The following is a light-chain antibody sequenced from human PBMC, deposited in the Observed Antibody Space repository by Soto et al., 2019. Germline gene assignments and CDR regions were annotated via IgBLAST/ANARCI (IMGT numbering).Light chain of an antibody. CDR3: QQVNSHPRS. CDR2: AAS. Sequence: DIQLTQSPSFLSASLGDRVTITCRASQAISSYLAWYQQKPGKAPKLLIYAASTLQSGVPSRFSGSGSGTEFTLTISSLQPEDFATYYCQQVNSHPRSFGGGTKVEIK. V-gene: IGKV1-9*01. CDR1: QAISSY. J-gene: IGKJ4*01.